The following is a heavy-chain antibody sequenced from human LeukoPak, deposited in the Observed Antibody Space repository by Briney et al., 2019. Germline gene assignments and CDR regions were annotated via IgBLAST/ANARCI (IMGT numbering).Heavy chain of an antibody. D-gene: IGHD2-15*01. V-gene: IGHV5-51*01. J-gene: IGHJ4*02. CDR3: AKLGQCSGGSCFSHLDY. Sequence: GESLKISCKSSGYSFTSYWIAWVRQMPGKGLEWMGVIYPADSDTRYSPSFQGQVTISVDRSITTAYLQLSSLKASDTAMYYCAKLGQCSGGSCFSHLDYWGQGTLVTVSS. CDR2: IYPADSDT. CDR1: GYSFTSYW.